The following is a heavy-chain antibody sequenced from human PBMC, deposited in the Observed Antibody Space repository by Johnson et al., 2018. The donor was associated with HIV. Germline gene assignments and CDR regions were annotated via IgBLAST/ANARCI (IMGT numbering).Heavy chain of an antibody. Sequence: QVQLVESGGGLVQPGGSLGLSCAASGFTFSNYWMSWVRQAPGKGLEWVAFTRYDGSNKYYADSVKGRFTISRDNSKNTLYLQMNSLRAEDTAVYYCARGRDGYNADAFDIWGQGTMVTVSS. CDR2: TRYDGSNK. V-gene: IGHV3-30*02. CDR3: ARGRDGYNADAFDI. CDR1: GFTFSNYW. D-gene: IGHD5-24*01. J-gene: IGHJ3*02.